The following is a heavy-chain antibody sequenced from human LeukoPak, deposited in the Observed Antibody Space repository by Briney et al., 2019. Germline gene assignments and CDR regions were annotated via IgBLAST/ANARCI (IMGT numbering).Heavy chain of an antibody. CDR1: GFTFDDYG. Sequence: GGSLRLSCAASGFTFDDYGMTCVRQAPGKGLEWVSGINWNGGSTGYADSVKGRFTISRDNAKNTLYLQMNSLRAEDTAVYYCARENRGYNYGYFDYWGQGNLVTVSS. CDR3: ARENRGYNYGYFDY. J-gene: IGHJ4*02. CDR2: INWNGGST. D-gene: IGHD5-18*01. V-gene: IGHV3-20*04.